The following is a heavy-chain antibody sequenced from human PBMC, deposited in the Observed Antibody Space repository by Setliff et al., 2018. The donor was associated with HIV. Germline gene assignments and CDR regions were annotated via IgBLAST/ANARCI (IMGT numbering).Heavy chain of an antibody. CDR3: AKGPFMITFGGVVDAFDI. D-gene: IGHD3-16*01. Sequence: PGGSLRLSCAASGFTFSSYAMSWVRQAPGKGLEWVSAISGSGGSTYYADSVKGRFTISRDNSKNTLYLQMNSLRAEDTAVYYCAKGPFMITFGGVVDAFDIWGQGTMVTVTS. J-gene: IGHJ3*02. V-gene: IGHV3-23*01. CDR2: ISGSGGST. CDR1: GFTFSSYA.